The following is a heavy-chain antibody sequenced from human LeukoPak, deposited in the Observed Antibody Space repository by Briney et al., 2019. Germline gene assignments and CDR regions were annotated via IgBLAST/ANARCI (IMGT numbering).Heavy chain of an antibody. D-gene: IGHD5-18*01. CDR2: ISGSGGST. CDR1: GFTFSSYA. CDR3: AKDRRAGAMAPGSY. J-gene: IGHJ4*02. Sequence: GGSLRLSCAASGFTFSSYAMSWVRQAPGKGLVWVSAISGSGGSTYYADSVKGRFTISRDNSKNTLYLQMNTLRAEDTAVYYCAKDRRAGAMAPGSYWGQGTLVTVSS. V-gene: IGHV3-23*01.